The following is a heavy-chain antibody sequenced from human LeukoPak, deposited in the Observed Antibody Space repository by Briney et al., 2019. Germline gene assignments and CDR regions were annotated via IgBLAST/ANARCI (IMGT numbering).Heavy chain of an antibody. Sequence: SETLSLTCIVSGGSISSHYWSWIRQTPGKGLEYIGYIYYSGSTDYNPSLRSRVTISLDTSKNQFSLNLSSVTAADTAVYYCARRSGVLDSRDSRYYFDHWGQGTLVTVSS. CDR1: GGSISSHY. J-gene: IGHJ4*02. V-gene: IGHV4-59*11. CDR2: IYYSGST. D-gene: IGHD3-22*01. CDR3: ARRSGVLDSRDSRYYFDH.